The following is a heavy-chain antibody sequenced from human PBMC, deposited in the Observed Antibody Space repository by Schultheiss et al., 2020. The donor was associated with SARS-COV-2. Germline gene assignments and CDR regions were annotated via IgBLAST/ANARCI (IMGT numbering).Heavy chain of an antibody. CDR2: IYYSGST. J-gene: IGHJ4*02. CDR3: ASAWDSGGNYYGVFDS. Sequence: GSLRLSCTVSGGSISSYYWSWIRQPPGKGLEWIGYIYYSGSTNYNPSLKSRVTISVDTSKNQFSLRLSSVTAADTAVYYCASAWDSGGNYYGVFDSWGQGTLVTVSS. D-gene: IGHD3-22*01. CDR1: GGSISSYY. V-gene: IGHV4-59*01.